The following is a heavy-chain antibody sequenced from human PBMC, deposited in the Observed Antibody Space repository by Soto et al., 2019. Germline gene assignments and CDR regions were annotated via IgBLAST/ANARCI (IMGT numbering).Heavy chain of an antibody. CDR1: GFSFSSYW. CDR3: AMLGGWSGGSSGMDV. D-gene: IGHD6-19*01. V-gene: IGHV3-7*01. Sequence: GGSLRLSCAASGFSFSSYWMSWVRQAPGKGLEWVANIKQDGSEKYYVDSVKGRFTISRDNAKNSLYLHMNRLRAEDTAMFYCAMLGGWSGGSSGMDVWGQGTTVTVSS. J-gene: IGHJ6*02. CDR2: IKQDGSEK.